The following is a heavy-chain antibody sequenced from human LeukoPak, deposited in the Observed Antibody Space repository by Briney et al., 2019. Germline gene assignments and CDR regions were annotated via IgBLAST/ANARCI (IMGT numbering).Heavy chain of an antibody. CDR2: IWYDGSNE. J-gene: IGHJ4*02. CDR1: EFTFSSYG. CDR3: AREMAI. Sequence: PGRSLRLSCAASEFTFSSYGMHWVRQAPGKGLEWVAVIWYDGSNEDYADSVKGRFTISRDNSKNTLYLQMNSLRVEDTAVYYCAREMAIWGQGALVTVSS. V-gene: IGHV3-33*08. D-gene: IGHD2-8*01.